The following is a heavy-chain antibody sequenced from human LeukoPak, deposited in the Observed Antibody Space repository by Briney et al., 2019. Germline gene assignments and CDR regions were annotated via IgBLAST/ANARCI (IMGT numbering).Heavy chain of an antibody. CDR2: ISSSSSYI. V-gene: IGHV3-21*01. D-gene: IGHD6-13*01. Sequence: GGSLRLSCAASGSTFSSYSMNWVRQAPGKGLEWVSSISSSSSYIYYADSVKGRFTISRDNAKNSLYLQMNSLRAEDTAVYYCARDEGSSWYRYYYYYMDVWGKGTTVTVSS. J-gene: IGHJ6*03. CDR1: GSTFSSYS. CDR3: ARDEGSSWYRYYYYYMDV.